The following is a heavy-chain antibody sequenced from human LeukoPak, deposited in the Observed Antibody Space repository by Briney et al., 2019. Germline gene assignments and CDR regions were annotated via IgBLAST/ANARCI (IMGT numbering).Heavy chain of an antibody. Sequence: ASVKVSCKASGYNLTTYIVNWVRQAPGQGLEWMGWVSVYHGTTNYARKVQGRVTMTTDTSTNTAYLELRSLRSDDTAVYYCARVTSLTSLTAFDIWG. J-gene: IGHJ3*02. CDR1: GYNLTTYI. V-gene: IGHV1-18*01. CDR2: VSVYHGTT. CDR3: ARVTSLTSLTAFDI. D-gene: IGHD4-11*01.